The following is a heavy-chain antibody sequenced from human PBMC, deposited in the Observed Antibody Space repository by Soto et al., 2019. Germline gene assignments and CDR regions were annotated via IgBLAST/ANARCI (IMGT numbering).Heavy chain of an antibody. CDR2: IYPGDSDT. Sequence: PGESLKISCKGSGYSFTSYWVDWVRQMPGKGLEWMGIIYPGDSDTRYSPSFQGQVTISADKSISTAYLQWSSLKASDTAMYYCARIQQLWLVDWFDPWGQGTLVTVSS. CDR1: GYSFTSYW. J-gene: IGHJ5*02. D-gene: IGHD5-18*01. CDR3: ARIQQLWLVDWFDP. V-gene: IGHV5-51*01.